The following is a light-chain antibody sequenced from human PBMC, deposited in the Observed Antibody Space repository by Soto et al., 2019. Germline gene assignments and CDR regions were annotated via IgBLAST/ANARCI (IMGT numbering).Light chain of an antibody. V-gene: IGKV3-11*01. Sequence: EILLTQSPATLSLSPGERATFSCRASQSVSSYLAWYHQKPGQAPRLLIYDASKRATGIPARFSGSGSGTDFTLTISSLEPEDFAVYYCQQRSNWPLTFGGGTKVEIK. CDR1: QSVSSY. J-gene: IGKJ4*01. CDR3: QQRSNWPLT. CDR2: DAS.